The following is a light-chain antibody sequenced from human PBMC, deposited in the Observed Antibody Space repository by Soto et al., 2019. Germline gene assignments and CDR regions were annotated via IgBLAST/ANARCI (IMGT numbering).Light chain of an antibody. Sequence: QSVLTQPASVSGAPGQAITISCTGNGIDVRGNKYVSWYQHYPGKAPKLMISDVSNRPSGISNRFSGSKSGDTASLTISGLQAEDEADYYCSAFTGTTYAFGTGTKVTVL. V-gene: IGLV2-14*03. J-gene: IGLJ1*01. CDR1: GIDVRGNKY. CDR2: DVS. CDR3: SAFTGTTYA.